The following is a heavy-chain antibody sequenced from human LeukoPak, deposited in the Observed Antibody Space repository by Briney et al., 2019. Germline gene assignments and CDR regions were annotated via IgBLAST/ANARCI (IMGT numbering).Heavy chain of an antibody. V-gene: IGHV4-59*01. CDR3: ARVPSLEWLFAYSDY. CDR1: GGSISSYY. D-gene: IGHD3-3*01. J-gene: IGHJ4*02. Sequence: PSETLSLTCTVSGGSISSYYWSWIRQPPGKGLEWIGYIYYSGSTNYNPSLKSRVTISVDTSKNQFSLKLSSVTAADTAVYYCARVPSLEWLFAYSDYWGQGTLVTVSS. CDR2: IYYSGST.